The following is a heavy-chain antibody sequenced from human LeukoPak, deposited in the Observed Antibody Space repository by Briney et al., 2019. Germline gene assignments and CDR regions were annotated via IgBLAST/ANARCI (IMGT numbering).Heavy chain of an antibody. CDR1: GFTFSSYA. V-gene: IGHV3-23*01. CDR3: AKSPGTTTYSTFDC. Sequence: GGSLRLSCAISGFTFSSYAVTWVRQAPGKGREWVSTISGSGGGAFYADSVKGRFTISRDNSKNTLYLQMNSLRAEDTALYYCAKSPGTTTYSTFDCWGQGTLVTVSS. CDR2: ISGSGGGA. D-gene: IGHD5-18*01. J-gene: IGHJ4*02.